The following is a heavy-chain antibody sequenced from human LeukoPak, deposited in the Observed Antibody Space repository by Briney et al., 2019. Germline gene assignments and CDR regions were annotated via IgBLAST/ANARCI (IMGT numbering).Heavy chain of an antibody. J-gene: IGHJ4*02. CDR2: IHYSGST. D-gene: IGHD3-16*02. Sequence: PSETLSLTCTVSGGFISRSSYHWGWIRQPPGKGLEWIGSIHYSGSTYYNPSLKSRVIISVDTSKNQFSLKLSSVTAADTAVYYCARRIMITFGGVIVKYYFDYWGQGTLVTVSS. CDR1: GGFISRSSYH. CDR3: ARRIMITFGGVIVKYYFDY. V-gene: IGHV4-39*07.